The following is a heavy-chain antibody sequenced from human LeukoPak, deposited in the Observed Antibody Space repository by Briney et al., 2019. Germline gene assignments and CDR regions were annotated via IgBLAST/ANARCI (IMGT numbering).Heavy chain of an antibody. CDR2: ISSSSSYI. CDR1: GFTFSSYE. V-gene: IGHV3-21*01. CDR3: ARAHNWKYGTFDY. J-gene: IGHJ4*02. Sequence: KPGGSLRLSCAASGFTFSSYEMNWVRQAPGKGLEWVSCISSSSSYIYYADSVKGRFTISRDNAKNSLYLQMNSLRAEDTGVYYCARAHNWKYGTFDYWGQGTLVTVSS. D-gene: IGHD1-7*01.